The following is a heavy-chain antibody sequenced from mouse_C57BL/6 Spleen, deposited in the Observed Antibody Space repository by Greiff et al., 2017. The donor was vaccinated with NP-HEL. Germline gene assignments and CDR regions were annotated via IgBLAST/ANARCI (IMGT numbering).Heavy chain of an antibody. CDR3: ARERGSSNWYFDV. CDR2: INYDGSST. V-gene: IGHV5-16*01. J-gene: IGHJ1*03. CDR1: GFTFSDYY. Sequence: EVKVVESEGGLVQPGSSMKLSCTASGFTFSDYYMAWVRQVPEKGLEWVANINYDGSSTYYLDSLKSRFIISRDNAKNILYLQMSSLKSEDTATYYCARERGSSNWYFDVWGTGTTVTVSS. D-gene: IGHD1-1*01.